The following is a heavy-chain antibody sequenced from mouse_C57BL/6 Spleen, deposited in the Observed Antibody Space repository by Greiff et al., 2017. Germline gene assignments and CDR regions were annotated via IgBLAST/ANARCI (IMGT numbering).Heavy chain of an antibody. CDR3: ARELLYALDY. CDR2: INPNNGGT. CDR1: GYTFTDYY. J-gene: IGHJ4*01. Sequence: VQLQQSGPELVKPGASVKISCTASGYTFTDYYMNWVNQSHGKSLEWIGDINPNNGGTSYNQKFKGKATLTVDKSSSTAYMEISSLTSEDSAVYYCARELLYALDYWGQGTSVTVSS. D-gene: IGHD2-1*01. V-gene: IGHV1-26*01.